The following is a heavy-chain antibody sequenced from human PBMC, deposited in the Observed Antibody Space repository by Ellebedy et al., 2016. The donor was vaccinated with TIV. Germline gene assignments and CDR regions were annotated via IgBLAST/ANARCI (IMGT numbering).Heavy chain of an antibody. CDR3: ARHRPTRTYYYYYYGMDV. J-gene: IGHJ6*02. V-gene: IGHV4-34*01. CDR2: INHSGST. D-gene: IGHD5-24*01. Sequence: SETLSLXXAVYGGSFSGYYWSWIRQPPGKGLEWIGEINHSGSTNYNPSLKSRVTISVDTSKNQFSLKLSSVTAADTAVYYCARHRPTRTYYYYYYGMDVWGQGTTVTVSS. CDR1: GGSFSGYY.